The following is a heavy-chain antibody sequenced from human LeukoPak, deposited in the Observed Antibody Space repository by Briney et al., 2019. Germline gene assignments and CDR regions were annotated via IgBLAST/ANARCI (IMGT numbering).Heavy chain of an antibody. CDR3: AGGYCSSTSCFDY. V-gene: IGHV5-10-1*01. Sequence: GESLRISCKGSGYSFTSYWISWVRQMPGKGLEWMGRIDPSDSYTNYSPSFQGHVTISADKSIRTAYLQWSSLKASDTAMYYCAGGYCSSTSCFDYWGQGTLVTVSS. CDR2: IDPSDSYT. D-gene: IGHD2-2*01. CDR1: GYSFTSYW. J-gene: IGHJ4*02.